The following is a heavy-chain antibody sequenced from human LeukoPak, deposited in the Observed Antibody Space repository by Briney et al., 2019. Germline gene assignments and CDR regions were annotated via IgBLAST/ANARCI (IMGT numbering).Heavy chain of an antibody. CDR1: GFTFSNYW. CDR2: INGDGSSK. Sequence: PGGPLRLSCAASGFTFSNYWMHWVRQAPGKGLVWVSRINGDGSSKSYADSVKGRFSISRDNTRNTVYLQMNSLRAEDTAVYYCAREFSIAAGGIAYGMDVWGQGTTVTVSS. J-gene: IGHJ6*02. D-gene: IGHD6-13*01. V-gene: IGHV3-74*01. CDR3: AREFSIAAGGIAYGMDV.